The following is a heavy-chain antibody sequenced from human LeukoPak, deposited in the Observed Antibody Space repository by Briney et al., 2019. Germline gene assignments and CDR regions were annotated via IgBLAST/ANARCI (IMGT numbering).Heavy chain of an antibody. J-gene: IGHJ4*02. CDR2: ISSSGSTI. CDR3: AKDWFVAAAAGTNYFDY. V-gene: IGHV3-11*04. D-gene: IGHD6-13*01. CDR1: GFTFSDYY. Sequence: NPGGSLRLSCAASGFTFSDYYMSWIRQAPGKGLEWVSYISSSGSTIYYADSVKGRFTISRDNSKNTLYLQMNSLRAEDTAVYYCAKDWFVAAAAGTNYFDYWGQGTLVTVSS.